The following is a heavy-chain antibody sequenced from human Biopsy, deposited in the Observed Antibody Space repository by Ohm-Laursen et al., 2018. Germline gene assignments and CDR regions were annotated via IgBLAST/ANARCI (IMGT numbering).Heavy chain of an antibody. Sequence: SLRLSCAASGFIFSDHYMHWIRQAPGKGLQWLSYISSPGNTIDYTDSVRGRFTISRDNAENSLYLQMNSLTVEDTAVYYCARDRRDIYDSAGYFYGYFDLWGRGTLVTVSS. D-gene: IGHD3-22*01. V-gene: IGHV3-11*01. J-gene: IGHJ2*01. CDR1: GFIFSDHY. CDR2: ISSPGNTI. CDR3: ARDRRDIYDSAGYFYGYFDL.